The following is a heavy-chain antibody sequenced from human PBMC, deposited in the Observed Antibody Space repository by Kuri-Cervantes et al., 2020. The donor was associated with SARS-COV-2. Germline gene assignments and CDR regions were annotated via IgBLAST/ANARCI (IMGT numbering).Heavy chain of an antibody. Sequence: GGSLRLSCAASGFTFSNAWMSWVRQAPGKGLEWVGRIKSKTDGGTTGYAAPVKGRFTISRDDSKNTLYLQMNSLKTEDTAVYYCTRDQTPPYYYDSSGYYPDYWGQGTLVTVSS. CDR1: GFTFSNAW. D-gene: IGHD3-22*01. CDR2: IKSKTDGGTT. J-gene: IGHJ4*02. CDR3: TRDQTPPYYYDSSGYYPDY. V-gene: IGHV3-15*01.